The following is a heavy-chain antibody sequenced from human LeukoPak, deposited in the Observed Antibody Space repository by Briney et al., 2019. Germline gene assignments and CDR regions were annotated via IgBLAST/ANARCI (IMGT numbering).Heavy chain of an antibody. J-gene: IGHJ3*02. CDR3: ARTGYCSSTSCYISPDAFDI. CDR2: INPNSGGT. D-gene: IGHD2-2*02. CDR1: GYTFSGYY. V-gene: IGHV1-2*02. Sequence: ASVKVSCKASGYTFSGYYMHWVRQAPGQGLEWMGWINPNSGGTNYAQKFQGRVTMTRDTSISTAYMVLSRLRSDDTAVYYCARTGYCSSTSCYISPDAFDIWGQGTMVTVSS.